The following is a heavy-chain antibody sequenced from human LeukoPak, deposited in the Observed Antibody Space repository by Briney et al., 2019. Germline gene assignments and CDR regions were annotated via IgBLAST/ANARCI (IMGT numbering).Heavy chain of an antibody. V-gene: IGHV3-23*01. D-gene: IGHD3-3*01. CDR2: ISGSGGRT. CDR1: GFTFSSYA. Sequence: GGSLRLSCAASGFTFSSYAMSWVRQAPGKGLEWVSAISGSGGRTYYADSVKGRFTISRDNSKNTLYLQMNSLRAEDTAVYYCAKIAFGVVINRPFDYWGQGTLVTVSS. J-gene: IGHJ4*02. CDR3: AKIAFGVVINRPFDY.